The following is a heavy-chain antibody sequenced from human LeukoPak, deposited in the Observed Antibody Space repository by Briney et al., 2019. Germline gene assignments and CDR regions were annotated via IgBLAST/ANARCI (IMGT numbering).Heavy chain of an antibody. CDR3: AREILTGNPLDWFDP. CDR1: GGTFSSYA. J-gene: IGHJ5*02. V-gene: IGHV1-69*04. Sequence: SVKVSCKASGGTFSSYAISWVRQAPGQGLELMGRIIPILGIANYAQKFQGRVTITADKSTSTAYMELSSLRSEDTAVYYCAREILTGNPLDWFDPWGQGTLVTVS. D-gene: IGHD3-9*01. CDR2: IIPILGIA.